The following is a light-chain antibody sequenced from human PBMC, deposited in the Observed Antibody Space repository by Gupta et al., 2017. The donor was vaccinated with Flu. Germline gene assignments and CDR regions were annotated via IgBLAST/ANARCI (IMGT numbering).Light chain of an antibody. V-gene: IGLV1-40*01. Sequence: HSVLPQPPSASGAPVPPVSISCTGLSSNIGAGYDVHWYQQLPGTAPKLLIYGNSNRPSGVPDRFSGSKSGTSASLAITGLQAEDEADYYCQSYDSRLSGSVFGGGTKVTVL. CDR2: GNS. J-gene: IGLJ3*02. CDR1: SSNIGAGYD. CDR3: QSYDSRLSGSV.